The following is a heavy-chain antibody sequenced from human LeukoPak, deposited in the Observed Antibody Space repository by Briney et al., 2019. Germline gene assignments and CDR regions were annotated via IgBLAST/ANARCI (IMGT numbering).Heavy chain of an antibody. CDR3: AKPPGYSSGWPSDAFDI. D-gene: IGHD6-19*01. CDR1: RFTFNLCC. V-gene: IGHV3-30*18. Sequence: GGSLRLPCAASRFTFNLCCMHWVRQAPGKGLESVAVLSYDGCRKYYADSVKGRFTISRHNSKNTLYVQMNSLRPEDTAVFYCAKPPGYSSGWPSDAFDIWLQGTMVTVS. CDR2: LSYDGCRK. J-gene: IGHJ3*02.